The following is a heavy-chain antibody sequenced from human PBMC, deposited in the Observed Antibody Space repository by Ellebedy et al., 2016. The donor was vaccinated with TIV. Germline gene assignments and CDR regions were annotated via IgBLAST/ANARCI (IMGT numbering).Heavy chain of an antibody. D-gene: IGHD2-2*01. CDR3: ARGSGYCSSTSCSGETD. Sequence: GESLKISCAASGFSFGTYGMHWVRQAPGKGLEWVAVIVYDGSTKYYTDSVKGRFTISRDNAKNSLYLQMNSLSADDTAVYYCARGSGYCSSTSCSGETDWGQGTPVTVSS. CDR2: IVYDGSTK. CDR1: GFSFGTYG. V-gene: IGHV3-30*03. J-gene: IGHJ4*02.